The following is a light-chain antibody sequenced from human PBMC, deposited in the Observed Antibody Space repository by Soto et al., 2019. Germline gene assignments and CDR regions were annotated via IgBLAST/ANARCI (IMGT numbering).Light chain of an antibody. CDR3: QQYNIWPPLYT. Sequence: EIVLTQSPAILSASPGERATLSCRASQTVSDNLAWYQQKPGQSPRLLIYGASTRATDIPVRFSGSGPGTEFTLTISSLQSVDFAVYYCQQYNIWPPLYTFGQGTKL. J-gene: IGKJ2*01. CDR2: GAS. V-gene: IGKV3-15*01. CDR1: QTVSDN.